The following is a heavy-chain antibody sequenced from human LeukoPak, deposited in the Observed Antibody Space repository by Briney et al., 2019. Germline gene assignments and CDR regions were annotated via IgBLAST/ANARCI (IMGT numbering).Heavy chain of an antibody. CDR3: ARVPGYSSSWSYFDY. CDR2: IKQDGSEK. Sequence: PGGSLRLSCEASGFTFSSYGMHWVRQAPGKGLEWVANIKQDGSEKYYVDSVKGRFTISRDNAKNSLYLQMNSLRAEDTAVYYCARVPGYSSSWSYFDYWGQGTLVTVSS. D-gene: IGHD6-13*01. V-gene: IGHV3-7*01. J-gene: IGHJ4*02. CDR1: GFTFSSYG.